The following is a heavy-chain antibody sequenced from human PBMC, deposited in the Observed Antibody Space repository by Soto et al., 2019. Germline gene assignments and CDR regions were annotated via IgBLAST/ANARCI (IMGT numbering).Heavy chain of an antibody. V-gene: IGHV3-11*01. CDR1: GFTFSDYY. D-gene: IGHD3-22*01. CDR2: ISSSGSTI. CDR3: ARAMYYYDSSGYPDY. J-gene: IGHJ4*02. Sequence: PGGSLRLSCAASGFTFSDYYMSWIRQAPGKGLEWVSYISSSGSTIYYADSVKGRFTISRDNAKNSLYLQMNSLRAEDTAVYYCARAMYYYDSSGYPDYWGQGTLVTVSS.